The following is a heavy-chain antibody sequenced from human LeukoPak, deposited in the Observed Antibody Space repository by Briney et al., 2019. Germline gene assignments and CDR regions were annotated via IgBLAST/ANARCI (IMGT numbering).Heavy chain of an antibody. Sequence: ASVKVSCKASGYTFTGYYMHWVRQAPGQGLEWMGWINPNSGGTNYAQKFQGRVTMIRDTSISTTYMELSRLRSDDTAVYYCARAATYYYGSGSYYIWGQGTLVTVSS. J-gene: IGHJ1*01. CDR1: GYTFTGYY. CDR3: ARAATYYYGSGSYYI. V-gene: IGHV1-2*02. D-gene: IGHD3-10*01. CDR2: INPNSGGT.